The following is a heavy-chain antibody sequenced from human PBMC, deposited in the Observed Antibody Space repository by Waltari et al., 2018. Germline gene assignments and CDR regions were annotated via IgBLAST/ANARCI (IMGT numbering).Heavy chain of an antibody. Sequence: QVQLQESGPGLVKPSETLSLTCTVSGGSISSYYWSWIRQPPGKGLEWIGYIYYSGSTNYNPPLKRRVTISVDTSKNQFSLKLSSVTAADTAVYYCARGGRFPLYYFDYWGQGTLVTVSS. CDR1: GGSISSYY. V-gene: IGHV4-59*01. CDR3: ARGGRFPLYYFDY. D-gene: IGHD2-21*01. J-gene: IGHJ4*02. CDR2: IYYSGST.